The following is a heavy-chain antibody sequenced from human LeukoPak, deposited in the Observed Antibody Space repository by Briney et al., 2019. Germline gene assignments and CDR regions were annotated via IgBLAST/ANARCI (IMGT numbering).Heavy chain of an antibody. Sequence: SETLSLTCTVSGGSISSYYWSWIRQPPGKGLEWIGYIYYSGSTNYNPSLKSRVTIPVDTSKNQFSLKLSSVTAADTAVYYCARDLGIVARSDAFDIWGQGTMVTVSS. D-gene: IGHD3-22*01. CDR1: GGSISSYY. CDR2: IYYSGST. CDR3: ARDLGIVARSDAFDI. V-gene: IGHV4-59*01. J-gene: IGHJ3*02.